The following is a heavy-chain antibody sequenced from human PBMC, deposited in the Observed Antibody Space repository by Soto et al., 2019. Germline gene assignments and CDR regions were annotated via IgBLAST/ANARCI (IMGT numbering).Heavy chain of an antibody. CDR3: ARDKWAAAAGTQDVYYYYCYYMDV. CDR2: IIPILGIA. D-gene: IGHD6-13*01. Sequence: ASVKVSCKASGGTFSSYTISWVRQAPGQGLEWMGRIIPILGIANYAQKFQGRVTITADKSTSTAYMELSSLRSEDTAVYYCARDKWAAAAGTQDVYYYYCYYMDVWGKGTTVTVSS. J-gene: IGHJ6*03. CDR1: GGTFSSYT. V-gene: IGHV1-69*04.